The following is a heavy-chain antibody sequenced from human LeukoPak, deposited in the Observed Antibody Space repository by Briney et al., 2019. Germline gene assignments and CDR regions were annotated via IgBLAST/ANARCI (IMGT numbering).Heavy chain of an antibody. CDR3: ASSGWAAAGRFDY. V-gene: IGHV3-21*01. J-gene: IGHJ4*02. CDR2: ISSSSRYI. D-gene: IGHD6-13*01. Sequence: GGFLRLSCAASGFTFSSYSMNWVRQAPGKGLEWVSSISSSSRYIYYADSVKGRFTISRDNAKNSLYLQINSLRAEDTAVYYCASSGWAAAGRFDYWGQGTLVTVSS. CDR1: GFTFSSYS.